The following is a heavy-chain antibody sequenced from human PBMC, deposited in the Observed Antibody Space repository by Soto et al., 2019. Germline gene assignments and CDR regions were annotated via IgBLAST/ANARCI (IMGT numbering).Heavy chain of an antibody. CDR2: VHSSGRI. Sequence: SETLSLTXTVSGDSISSGGYYWNWIRQHPERGLEWIGYVHSSGRIYYNSSLKSRVTISFDASENQFSLNVRSVTAADAAVYYCARDRLSRIVPVGMDVWGQGTTVTVSS. J-gene: IGHJ6*02. V-gene: IGHV4-31*02. CDR1: GDSISSGGYY. CDR3: ARDRLSRIVPVGMDV. D-gene: IGHD2-21*01.